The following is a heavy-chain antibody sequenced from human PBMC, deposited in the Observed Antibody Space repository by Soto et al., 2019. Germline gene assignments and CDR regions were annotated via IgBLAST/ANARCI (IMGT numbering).Heavy chain of an antibody. CDR3: AERLRWKAPDDAFDI. CDR2: ISDSGGSS. J-gene: IGHJ3*02. CDR1: GFIFSNYA. Sequence: PGGSLRLSCAASGFIFSNYAMRWVRQAPGKGLEWVSGISDSGGSSYYVDSVKGRFTISRDNSKNTLYLQMNTLRAEDTAVYHCAERLRWKAPDDAFDIWGQGTMVTVSS. D-gene: IGHD2-21*01. V-gene: IGHV3-23*01.